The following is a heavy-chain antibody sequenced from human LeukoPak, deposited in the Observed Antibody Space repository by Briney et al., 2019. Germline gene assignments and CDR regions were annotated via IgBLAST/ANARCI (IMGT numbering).Heavy chain of an antibody. CDR3: AKGSITMIVEFDY. D-gene: IGHD3-22*01. V-gene: IGHV3-7*03. CDR1: GFKFSDFW. CDR2: IKEDGSEE. Sequence: TGGSLRLSCAASGFKFSDFWMTWVRQTPGKGLEWVANIKEDGSEEYHVDSVKGRFTISRDNSKNTLYLQMNSLRAEDTAVYYCAKGSITMIVEFDYWGQGTLVTVSS. J-gene: IGHJ4*02.